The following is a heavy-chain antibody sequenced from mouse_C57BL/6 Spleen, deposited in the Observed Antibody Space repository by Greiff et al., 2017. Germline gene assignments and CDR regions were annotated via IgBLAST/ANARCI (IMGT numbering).Heavy chain of an antibody. D-gene: IGHD1-1*01. CDR1: GYTFTNYW. V-gene: IGHV1-63*01. J-gene: IGHJ2*01. CDR3: ARRYGSRGYYFDY. Sequence: QVQLKQSGADLVRPGTSVKMSCKASGYTFTNYWIGWAKQRPGHGLEWIGDIYPGGGYTNYNEKFKGKATLTADKSSSTAYMQFSSLTSEDSAIYYCARRYGSRGYYFDYWGQGTTLTVSS. CDR2: IYPGGGYT.